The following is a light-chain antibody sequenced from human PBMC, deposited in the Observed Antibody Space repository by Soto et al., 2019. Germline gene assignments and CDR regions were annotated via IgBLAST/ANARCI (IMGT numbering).Light chain of an antibody. J-gene: IGLJ2*01. CDR2: DVS. V-gene: IGLV2-14*01. Sequence: QSALTQPASVSGSPGQSITISCTGTSSDVGGYNYVSWYQQHPGKAPKLMIYDVSNRPSGVSNRFSGSKSGNTASLTIPGLQAEDEADYYCSSYTSSSTLAIAGGTKLTVL. CDR3: SSYTSSSTLA. CDR1: SSDVGGYNY.